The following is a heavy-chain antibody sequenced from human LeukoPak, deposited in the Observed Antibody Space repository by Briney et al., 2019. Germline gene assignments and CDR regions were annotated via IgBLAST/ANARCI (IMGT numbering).Heavy chain of an antibody. V-gene: IGHV3-48*04. Sequence: PGGSLRLSCAASGFTFSSYWMSWVRQAPGKGLEWVSYISNSDNTIYYEDSVKGRFTISRDNANNLLYLQMDSLRVEDTAVYYCARTFSHWGWLGDYYFDWWGRGTLVTVSS. D-gene: IGHD5-24*01. J-gene: IGHJ4*02. CDR1: GFTFSSYW. CDR3: ARTFSHWGWLGDYYFDW. CDR2: ISNSDNTI.